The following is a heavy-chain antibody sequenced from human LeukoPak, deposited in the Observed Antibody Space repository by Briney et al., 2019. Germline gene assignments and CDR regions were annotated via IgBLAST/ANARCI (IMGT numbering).Heavy chain of an antibody. Sequence: SETLSLTRTVSGGSISSYYWTWIRQPAGKGLEWIGRISASGNTNYSPSLKSRVTMSVDASKNQFSLKLSSVTAADTAVYYCAREGRSSSSGYWGQGTLVTVSS. J-gene: IGHJ4*02. CDR2: ISASGNT. CDR1: GGSISSYY. CDR3: AREGRSSSSGY. V-gene: IGHV4-4*07. D-gene: IGHD2-15*01.